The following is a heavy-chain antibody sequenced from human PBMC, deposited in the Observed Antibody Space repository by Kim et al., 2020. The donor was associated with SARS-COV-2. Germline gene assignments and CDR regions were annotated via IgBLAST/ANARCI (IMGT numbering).Heavy chain of an antibody. CDR1: GFTFSSYA. CDR2: ISGSGGST. V-gene: IGHV3-23*01. Sequence: GGSLRLSCAASGFTFSSYAMSWVRQAPGKGLEWVSAISGSGGSTYYADSVKGRFTISRDNSKNTLYLQMNSLRAEDTAVYYCAANVHTRYFDWFKTPDHNYNWFDPWGQGTLVTVSS. CDR3: AANVHTRYFDWFKTPDHNYNWFDP. D-gene: IGHD3-9*01. J-gene: IGHJ5*02.